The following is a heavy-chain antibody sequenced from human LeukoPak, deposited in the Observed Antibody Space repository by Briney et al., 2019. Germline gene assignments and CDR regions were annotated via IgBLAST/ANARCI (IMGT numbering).Heavy chain of an antibody. Sequence: SETLSLTCTVSGGSIGSYYWSWIRQTPVKGLEWIGYIYYSGSTNYNPSLMSRVTISVDTSRNQFSLKMSSVTAADTAVYYCARSHVDTTVNNWGQGTLVTVSS. CDR2: IYYSGST. CDR1: GGSIGSYY. J-gene: IGHJ4*02. V-gene: IGHV4-59*01. D-gene: IGHD5-18*01. CDR3: ARSHVDTTVNN.